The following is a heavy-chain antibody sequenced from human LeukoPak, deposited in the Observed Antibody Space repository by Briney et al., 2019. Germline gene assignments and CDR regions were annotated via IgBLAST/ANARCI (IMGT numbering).Heavy chain of an antibody. Sequence: PGGSLRLSCAASGFTFSSYSMNWVRQAPGKGLEWVSSISSGSSYIYYADSVKGRFTISRDNSKNTLYLQMNSLRAEDTAVYYCARDQDLYAFDIWGQGTMVTVSS. CDR1: GFTFSSYS. CDR3: ARDQDLYAFDI. CDR2: ISSGSSYI. J-gene: IGHJ3*02. V-gene: IGHV3-21*04. D-gene: IGHD2-15*01.